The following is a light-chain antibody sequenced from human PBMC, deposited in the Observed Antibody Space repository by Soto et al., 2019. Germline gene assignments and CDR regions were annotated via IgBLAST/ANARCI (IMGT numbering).Light chain of an antibody. Sequence: QSVLTQPPSVSGAPGQTVTISCTGSSSNIGAGYDVHWYQQLPGTAPKLLIYGNSNRPSGVPDRFSVSKSGTSASLSITGLRAEAEAEYDCQSNYSSLSGVVFGGGTKVTVL. V-gene: IGLV1-40*01. CDR1: SSNIGAGYD. J-gene: IGLJ2*01. CDR3: QSNYSSLSGVV. CDR2: GNS.